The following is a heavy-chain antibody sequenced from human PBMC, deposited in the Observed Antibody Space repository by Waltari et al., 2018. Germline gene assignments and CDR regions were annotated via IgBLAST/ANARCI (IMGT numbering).Heavy chain of an antibody. CDR2: IYSPGYT. Sequence: QVHLRESGPGLVKPSETLFLTCNVSSDSFKTSYWAWIRRSAGMRLEWIGRIYSPGYTRYNPSLESRVTISSDTSQNQISLRLTSVTVADTAVYFCARDRIAVSGSPPLSYNWFDFWGQGTRVAVSS. D-gene: IGHD6-19*01. CDR1: SDSFKTSY. J-gene: IGHJ5*01. V-gene: IGHV4-4*07. CDR3: ARDRIAVSGSPPLSYNWFDF.